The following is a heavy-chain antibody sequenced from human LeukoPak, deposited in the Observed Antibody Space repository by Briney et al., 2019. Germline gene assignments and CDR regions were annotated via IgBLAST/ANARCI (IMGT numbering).Heavy chain of an antibody. CDR1: GFTFSSYW. J-gene: IGHJ4*02. CDR2: TNSDGSST. V-gene: IGHV3-74*01. Sequence: GGSLRLSCAASGFTFSSYWMHWVRQAPGKGLVWVSRTNSDGSSTSYADSVKGRFTISRDNAKNTLYLQMNSLRAEDTAVYYCARNGQREEFYYYDSSGYYYYWGQGTLVTVPS. D-gene: IGHD3-22*01. CDR3: ARNGQREEFYYYDSSGYYYY.